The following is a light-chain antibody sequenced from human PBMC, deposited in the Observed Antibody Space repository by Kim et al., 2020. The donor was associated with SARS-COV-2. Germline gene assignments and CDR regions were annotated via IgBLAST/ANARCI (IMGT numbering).Light chain of an antibody. CDR3: QSFKESNVV. V-gene: IGLV6-57*02. J-gene: IGLJ2*01. CDR2: EDD. Sequence: NFMLTQPHSVSASPGKTVTISCTGSGGTIASNYVQWYQQRPGSAPTTIIYEDDRVFSGVPDRFSASIDSSSNSASLTISGLRTEDEAEYYCQSFKESNVVFGGGTKLTVL. CDR1: GGTIASNY.